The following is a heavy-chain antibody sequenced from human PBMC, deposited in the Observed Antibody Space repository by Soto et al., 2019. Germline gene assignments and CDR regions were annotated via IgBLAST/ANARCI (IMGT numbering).Heavy chain of an antibody. D-gene: IGHD6-13*01. V-gene: IGHV1-69*01. CDR1: EGTFNSYA. J-gene: IGHJ4*02. CDR2: IIPYYNTL. Sequence: QAQVVQSGAEARKPGSSVKLSCKASEGTFNSYAIAWVRQAPGQGLEWMGGIIPYYNTLNYAQKFQDRVTITADDSTSTVYMELSSLRSDDTAVYFCASGASRWYPYFFDSWAQGTLVTVSS. CDR3: ASGASRWYPYFFDS.